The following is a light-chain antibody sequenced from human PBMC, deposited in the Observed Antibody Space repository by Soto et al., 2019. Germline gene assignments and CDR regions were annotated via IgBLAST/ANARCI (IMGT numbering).Light chain of an antibody. J-gene: IGLJ1*01. V-gene: IGLV1-51*02. CDR3: ASWDHSLSGYV. CDR1: ISNIGNNY. Sequence: QSVLTQPPSVSAAPGQKVTISCSGTISNIGNNYVSWYQQLPGAAPTLLIYESNRRPTGIPDRFSGSKSATSATLDITGLQTGDEADYYCASWDHSLSGYVFGSGTKSPS. CDR2: ESN.